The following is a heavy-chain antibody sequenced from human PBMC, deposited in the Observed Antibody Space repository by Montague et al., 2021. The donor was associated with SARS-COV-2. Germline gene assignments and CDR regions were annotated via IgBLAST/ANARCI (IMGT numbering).Heavy chain of an antibody. CDR3: ASMVRAQVYYFDY. CDR1: GGSISSSSYY. V-gene: IGHV4-39*01. J-gene: IGHJ4*02. Sequence: SETLSLTCTVSGGSISSSSYYWGWIRQPPGKGLEWIGSIFYSGSTDYXPSLKSRVTISVDTSKNQFSLKLSSVTAADTAVYYCASMVRAQVYYFDYWGQGNPGHRLL. CDR2: IFYSGST. D-gene: IGHD3-10*01.